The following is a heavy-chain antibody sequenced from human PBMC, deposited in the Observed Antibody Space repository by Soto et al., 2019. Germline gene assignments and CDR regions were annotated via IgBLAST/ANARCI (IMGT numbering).Heavy chain of an antibody. V-gene: IGHV3-15*01. J-gene: IGHJ4*02. CDR3: TTDPGDYEDF. CDR2: IKNKVDGGTA. D-gene: IGHD4-17*01. CDR1: GITFINAW. Sequence: PGGSLRLSCAASGITFINAWMSWVRQAPGKGLEWVGRIKNKVDGGTADYAAAVRGRFTISRDDSKNTLFLQTNSLETEDTAVYYCTTDPGDYEDFWGQGTLVTVSS.